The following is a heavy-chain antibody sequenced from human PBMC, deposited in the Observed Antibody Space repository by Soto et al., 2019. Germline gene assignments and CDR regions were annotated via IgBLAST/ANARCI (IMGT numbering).Heavy chain of an antibody. V-gene: IGHV1-18*04. CDR3: ARRYYYDSSGYYSH. J-gene: IGHJ1*01. CDR1: GYTFTSYG. Sequence: ASVKVSCKASGYTFTSYGISWVRQAPGQGLEWMGWISAYNGNTNYAQKLQGRVTMTTDTSTSTAYMELRSLRSDDTAVYYCARRYYYDSSGYYSHWRQGTLVTVSS. D-gene: IGHD3-22*01. CDR2: ISAYNGNT.